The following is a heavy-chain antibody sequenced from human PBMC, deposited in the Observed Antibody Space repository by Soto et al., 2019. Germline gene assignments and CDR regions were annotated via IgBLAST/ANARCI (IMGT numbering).Heavy chain of an antibody. V-gene: IGHV1-18*01. J-gene: IGHJ5*02. D-gene: IGHD3-16*01. Sequence: QVQLVQSGAEMKKPGASVKVSCKASGYTFTDYGISWVRQAPGQGLEWMGWIGDFADDINFAQKFQGRVTLTTDTSTSTAYMELRSLTSDEAAIYYCARDYETWGEDSVAPWGQGTLVTVSS. CDR2: IGDFADDI. CDR3: ARDYETWGEDSVAP. CDR1: GYTFTDYG.